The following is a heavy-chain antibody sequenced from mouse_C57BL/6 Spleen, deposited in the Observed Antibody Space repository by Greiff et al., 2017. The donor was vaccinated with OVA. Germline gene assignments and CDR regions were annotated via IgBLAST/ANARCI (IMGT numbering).Heavy chain of an antibody. CDR3: ASAYYSNYPAWFAY. V-gene: IGHV2-2*01. CDR2: IWSGGST. Sequence: QVQLQQSGPGLVQPSQSLSITCTVSGFSLTSYGVHWVRQSPGKGLEWLGVIWSGGSTDYNAAFISRLSISKDSYKSQVFCKMNRLQADDTAIYYCASAYYSNYPAWFAYWGQGTLVTVSA. CDR1: GFSLTSYG. J-gene: IGHJ3*01. D-gene: IGHD2-5*01.